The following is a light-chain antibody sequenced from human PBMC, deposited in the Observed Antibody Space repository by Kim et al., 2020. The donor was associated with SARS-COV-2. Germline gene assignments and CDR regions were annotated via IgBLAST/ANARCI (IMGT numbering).Light chain of an antibody. V-gene: IGLV1-44*01. J-gene: IGLJ3*02. CDR2: GDD. CDR1: RPSIGAHP. Sequence: GPRVILPCSGNRPSIGAHPIRWYPEAPGKAPKLLIYGDDQRPSGVPDRFSGSKSGTSASLAISGLQSGDDADYFCATWDDSLYGRVFGGGTQLTVL. CDR3: ATWDDSLYGRV.